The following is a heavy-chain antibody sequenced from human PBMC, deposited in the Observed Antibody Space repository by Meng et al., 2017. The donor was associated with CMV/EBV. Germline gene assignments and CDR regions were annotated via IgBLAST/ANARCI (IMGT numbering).Heavy chain of an antibody. J-gene: IGHJ5*02. CDR1: GGTFSSYA. CDR3: ARGPKNWFDP. V-gene: IGHV1-69*05. CDR2: IIPIFGTA. Sequence: SVKVSCTASGGTFSSYAIRWVRQAPGQGLEWMGGIIPIFGTANYAQKFQGRVTMTRYTSISTAYMELSRLRSDDTAVYYCARGPKNWFDPWGQGTLVTVSS.